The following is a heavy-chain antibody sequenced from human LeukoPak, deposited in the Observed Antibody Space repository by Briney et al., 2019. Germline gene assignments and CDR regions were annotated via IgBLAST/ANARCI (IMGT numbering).Heavy chain of an antibody. CDR2: VSHNGST. CDR1: GVSISSSSHY. CDR3: VRHATGTTLNN. Sequence: SETLSLTCTVSGVSISSSSHYWAWIRQPPGMGLEWIGTVSHNGSTYYNPSLKSRVTIFVDTSKSQISLNLNSVTAADTAIYYCVRHATGTTLNNWGQGTQVTVSS. D-gene: IGHD1-1*01. J-gene: IGHJ4*02. V-gene: IGHV4-39*01.